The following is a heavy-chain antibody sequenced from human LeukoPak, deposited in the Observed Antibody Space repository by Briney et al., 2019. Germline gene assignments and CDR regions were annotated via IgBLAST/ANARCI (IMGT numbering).Heavy chain of an antibody. Sequence: GGSLRLSCAASGFTFSSYWMHWVRQAPGKGLVWVSRINSDGSSTSYADSVKGRFTISRDNAKNTLYLQMNGLRAEDTAVYYCARVSHDSSGTHDAFDIWGQGTMVTVSS. CDR3: ARVSHDSSGTHDAFDI. CDR2: INSDGSST. V-gene: IGHV3-74*01. CDR1: GFTFSSYW. D-gene: IGHD3-22*01. J-gene: IGHJ3*02.